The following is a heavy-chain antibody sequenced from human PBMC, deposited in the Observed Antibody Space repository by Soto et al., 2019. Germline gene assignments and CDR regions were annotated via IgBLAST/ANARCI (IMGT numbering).Heavy chain of an antibody. D-gene: IGHD2-2*01. CDR2: INHSGST. CDR1: GGSFSGYY. CDR3: ARGLVAGDIVVVPAAMPYYYYMDV. J-gene: IGHJ6*03. V-gene: IGHV4-34*01. Sequence: SETLSLTCAVYGGSFSGYYWSWIRQPPGKGLEWIGEINHSGSTNYNPSLKSRVTISVDTSKNQFSLKLSSVTAADTAVYYCARGLVAGDIVVVPAAMPYYYYMDVWGKGTTVTVSS.